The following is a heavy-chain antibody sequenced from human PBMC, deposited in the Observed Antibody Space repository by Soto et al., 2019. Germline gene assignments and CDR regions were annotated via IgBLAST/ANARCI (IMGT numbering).Heavy chain of an antibody. CDR3: ARGVWGPNYYGMDV. CDR1: GYTFTSYG. J-gene: IGHJ6*02. V-gene: IGHV1-18*01. D-gene: IGHD6-13*01. CDR2: ISAYNGNT. Sequence: GASVKVSCKACGYTFTSYGISWVRQAPGQGLEWMEWISAYNGNTNYAQKLQGRVTMTTDTSTSTAYMELRSLRSDDTAVYYCARGVWGPNYYGMDVWGQGTTVTVSS.